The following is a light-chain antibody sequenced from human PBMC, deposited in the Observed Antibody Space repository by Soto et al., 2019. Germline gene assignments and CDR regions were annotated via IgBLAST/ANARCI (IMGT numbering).Light chain of an antibody. CDR3: QHYHSSWT. V-gene: IGKV3-20*01. CDR1: QSVSSSF. Sequence: EIVLTQSPGTLSLSPGERATLSCRASQSVSSSFLAWYQQKPGQPPRLLIYGTSSRATGIPERFSGSGSGTDFTLTISRLEPEDFAVYYCQHYHSSWTFGRGTKVEVK. J-gene: IGKJ1*01. CDR2: GTS.